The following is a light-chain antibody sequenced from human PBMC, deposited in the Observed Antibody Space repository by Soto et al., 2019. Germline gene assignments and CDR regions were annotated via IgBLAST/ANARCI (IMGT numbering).Light chain of an antibody. CDR3: PQSNGYT. V-gene: IGKV1-5*02. Sequence: ETQITEAPSAVSASVGARADIICRASQSISSWLAWYQQKPGKAPKLLIYDASSLESGVPSRFCGSGSGTELTLTFRRLQPDDFATYYCPQSNGYTFGQGTKVDIK. CDR1: QSISSW. J-gene: IGKJ1*01. CDR2: DAS.